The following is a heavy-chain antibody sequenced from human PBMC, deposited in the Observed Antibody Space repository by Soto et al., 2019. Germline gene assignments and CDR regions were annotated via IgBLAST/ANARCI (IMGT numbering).Heavy chain of an antibody. V-gene: IGHV1-8*01. J-gene: IGHJ4*02. CDR1: GYTFTSYD. D-gene: IGHD1-1*01. CDR2: MNPNTGNS. CDR3: ARRAETNGWNGFGADKYYFDF. Sequence: ASVKVSCKASGYTFTSYDIYWVRQAPGQGLEWMGWMNPNTGNSGYAQKFQGRVTVTSDTSINTVHMELSSLRSEDTAVYYCARRAETNGWNGFGADKYYFDFWGQGTLVTVSS.